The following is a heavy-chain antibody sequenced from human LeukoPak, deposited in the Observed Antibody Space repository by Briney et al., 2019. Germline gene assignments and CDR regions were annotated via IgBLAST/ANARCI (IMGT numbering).Heavy chain of an antibody. J-gene: IGHJ4*02. CDR3: ARGGRFLGYYDFWSGYSNFDY. D-gene: IGHD3-3*01. V-gene: IGHV4-34*01. CDR1: GGSFSGYD. Sequence: SETLSLTCAVYGGSFSGYDWSWVRQPPGKGLEWVGEINHSGSTNYNPSLKSRVTISVDTSKNQFSLKLSPVTAADTAVYYCARGGRFLGYYDFWSGYSNFDYWGQGTLVTVPS. CDR2: INHSGST.